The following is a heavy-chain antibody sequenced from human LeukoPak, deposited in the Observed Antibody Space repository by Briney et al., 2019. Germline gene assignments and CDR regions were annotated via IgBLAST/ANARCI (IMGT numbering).Heavy chain of an antibody. CDR3: ARGKNNYYDSSGYYYRYYYYGMDV. CDR1: GGTFSSYA. D-gene: IGHD3-22*01. Sequence: ASVKVSCKASGGTFSSYAISWVRQAPGQGLEWMGWISAYNGNTNYAQKLQGRVTMTTDTSTSTAYMELRSLRSDDTAVYYCARGKNNYYDSSGYYYRYYYYGMDVWGQGTTVTVSS. J-gene: IGHJ6*02. CDR2: ISAYNGNT. V-gene: IGHV1-18*01.